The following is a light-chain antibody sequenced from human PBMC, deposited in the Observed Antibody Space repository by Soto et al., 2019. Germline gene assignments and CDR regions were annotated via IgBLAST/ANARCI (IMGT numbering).Light chain of an antibody. CDR2: DAS. CDR1: QSIVHY. CDR3: QQYEELPLT. J-gene: IGKJ4*01. V-gene: IGKV1-33*01. Sequence: PLTQSPSTLSASVGDRVAITCQASQSIVHYLNWFQFRPGKAPQLLISDASHLEPGVPSRFSGERSGTDYTLIINNLLPEDFATYYCQQYEELPLTFGGGTRV.